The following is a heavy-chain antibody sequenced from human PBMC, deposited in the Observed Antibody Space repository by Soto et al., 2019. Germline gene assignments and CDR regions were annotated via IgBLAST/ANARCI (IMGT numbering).Heavy chain of an antibody. CDR1: GGSISSSSFY. Sequence: SETLSLTCTVSGGSISSSSFYWGWIRQPPGKGLEWIGSIYYSGSTYYDPSLESRVTISVDTSENQFSLKLGSVTAADTAVYYCARHYNELWPYYFDYWGQGTLVTVSS. CDR2: IYYSGST. CDR3: ARHYNELWPYYFDY. D-gene: IGHD5-18*01. J-gene: IGHJ4*02. V-gene: IGHV4-39*01.